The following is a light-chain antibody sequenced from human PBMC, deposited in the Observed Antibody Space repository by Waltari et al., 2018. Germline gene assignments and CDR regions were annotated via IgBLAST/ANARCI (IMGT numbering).Light chain of an antibody. J-gene: IGKJ1*01. CDR1: QSISSS. CDR3: QQGASVPPT. V-gene: IGKV1-12*01. CDR2: SAS. Sequence: DIQMTQSPSSVSASVGDRVTITCRASQSISSSLAWYQQKPGKAPTLLIYSASTLQTGVPALFSGSGSWTDFSLPINSLQPEDFATYFCQQGASVPPTFRQGT.